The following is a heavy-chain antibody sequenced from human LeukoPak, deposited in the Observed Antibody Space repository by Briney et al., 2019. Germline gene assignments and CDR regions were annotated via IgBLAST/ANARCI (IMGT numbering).Heavy chain of an antibody. Sequence: SETLSPTCTVSGDSISSGDYYWSWIRQPPGKGLEWIGYIYYGGNTYYNPSLQSRVTISVDTSKNQFSLNLSSVTAADTAVFYCARGHDYFDYWGQGTLVTVSS. J-gene: IGHJ4*02. V-gene: IGHV4-30-4*08. CDR1: GDSISSGDYY. CDR3: ARGHDYFDY. CDR2: IYYGGNT.